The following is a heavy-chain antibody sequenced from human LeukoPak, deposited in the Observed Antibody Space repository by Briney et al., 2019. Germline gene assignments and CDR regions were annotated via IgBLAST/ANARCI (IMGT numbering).Heavy chain of an antibody. Sequence: ASVKVSCKASGYTFTSYGISWVRQAPGQGLEWMGWINPNSGGTNYAQKFQGRVTMTRDTSISTAYMELRSLRSDDTAVYYCARAGYYDSSGYYYDYAFDIWGQGTMVTVSS. J-gene: IGHJ3*02. CDR2: INPNSGGT. CDR1: GYTFTSYG. D-gene: IGHD3-22*01. CDR3: ARAGYYDSSGYYYDYAFDI. V-gene: IGHV1-2*02.